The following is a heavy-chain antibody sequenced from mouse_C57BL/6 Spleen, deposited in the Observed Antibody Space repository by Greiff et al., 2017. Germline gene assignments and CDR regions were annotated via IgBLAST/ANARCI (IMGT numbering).Heavy chain of an antibody. CDR1: GYTFTSYG. V-gene: IGHV1-81*01. CDR2: IYPRSGNT. CDR3: ARETYYGNSRGYFDY. J-gene: IGHJ2*01. Sequence: VKLQESGAELARPGASVKLSCKASGYTFTSYGISWVKQRTGQGLEWIGEIYPRSGNTYYNEKFKGKATLTADKSSSTAYMELRSLTSEDSAVYFCARETYYGNSRGYFDYWGQGTTLTVSS. D-gene: IGHD2-10*01.